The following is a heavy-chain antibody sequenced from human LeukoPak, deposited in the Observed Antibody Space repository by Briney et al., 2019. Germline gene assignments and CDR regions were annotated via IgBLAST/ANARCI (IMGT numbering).Heavy chain of an antibody. CDR2: IIPILGIA. D-gene: IGHD2/OR15-2a*01. V-gene: IGHV1-69*04. CDR1: GGTFSSYA. J-gene: IGHJ3*02. CDR3: ASRRANITFPDASDI. Sequence: ASVKVSCKASGGTFSSYAISWVRQAPGRGLEWMGRIIPILGIANYAQTFQGRVTLTADKSTSTAYMELSSLRSEDTAVYYCASRRANITFPDASDIWGQGTMVTVSS.